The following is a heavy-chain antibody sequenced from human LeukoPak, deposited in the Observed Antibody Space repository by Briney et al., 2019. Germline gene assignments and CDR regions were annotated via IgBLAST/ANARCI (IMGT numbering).Heavy chain of an antibody. CDR1: GFTFSSYA. CDR3: AKDSSYGSGNYYNDH. Sequence: PGGSLGLSCAASGFTFSSYAMTWVRQAPGKGLYWVSGISGSGLTTNYADSVKGRFTIFRDNSKNTLFLEMSSLRADDTAVYYCAKDSSYGSGNYYNDHWGQGTLVTVSS. V-gene: IGHV3-23*01. D-gene: IGHD3-10*01. J-gene: IGHJ4*02. CDR2: ISGSGLTT.